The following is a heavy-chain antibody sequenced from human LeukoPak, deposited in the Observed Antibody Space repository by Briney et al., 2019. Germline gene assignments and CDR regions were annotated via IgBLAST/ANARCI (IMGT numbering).Heavy chain of an antibody. CDR1: GFTFSNYA. J-gene: IGHJ4*02. Sequence: PGGSLRLSCAASGFTFSNYAMSWVRQAPGKGLEWVSAISGSGGSTFYEDSVKGRFTISRDKSMKKLYLQMSSLRADDTAVYYCATDEGYSTGYHGVDSWGQGTLVTVSS. D-gene: IGHD2-8*02. V-gene: IGHV3-23*01. CDR2: ISGSGGST. CDR3: ATDEGYSTGYHGVDS.